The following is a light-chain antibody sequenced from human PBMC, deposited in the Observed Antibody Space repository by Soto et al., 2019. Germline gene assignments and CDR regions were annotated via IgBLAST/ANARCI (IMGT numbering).Light chain of an antibody. CDR3: QQRQYWPPIT. J-gene: IGKJ5*01. V-gene: IGKV3-11*01. CDR2: DAS. CDR1: QSVSSY. Sequence: EIVMTQSPATLSVSPGGRATLSCRASQSVSSYLAWYQQKPGQAPRLLIYDASNRATGIPARFSGSGSGTDFTLTISSLEPEDFAIYYCQQRQYWPPITFGQGTRLENK.